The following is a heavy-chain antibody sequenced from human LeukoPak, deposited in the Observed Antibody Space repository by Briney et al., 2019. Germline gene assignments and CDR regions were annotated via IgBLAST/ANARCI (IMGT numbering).Heavy chain of an antibody. CDR2: IIASSGST. D-gene: IGHD5-12*01. Sequence: GDSLRLSCTASGFSFNKNAMSWVLEAPGTGLGWVSIIIASSGSTFYAGSVKGRFTISRDNSKNTLYLEMNSLSVEDTAVYYCAKGRYVYVEVAYFDFWGQGALVTVSS. V-gene: IGHV3-23*01. CDR1: GFSFNKNA. CDR3: AKGRYVYVEVAYFDF. J-gene: IGHJ4*02.